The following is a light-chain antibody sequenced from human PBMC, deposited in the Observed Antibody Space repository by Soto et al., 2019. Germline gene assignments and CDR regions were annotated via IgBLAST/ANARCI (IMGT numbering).Light chain of an antibody. Sequence: QSVLTQPASVSGSPGQSITISCTGTSSDVGGYNYVSWYQQHPGKAPKVMIYDVSNRPSGVSNRFSGSKSGNTASLTISGLQTEDEADYYCSSYTSSNSHIFGTGTQLTVL. CDR1: SSDVGGYNY. CDR2: DVS. V-gene: IGLV2-14*03. J-gene: IGLJ1*01. CDR3: SSYTSSNSHI.